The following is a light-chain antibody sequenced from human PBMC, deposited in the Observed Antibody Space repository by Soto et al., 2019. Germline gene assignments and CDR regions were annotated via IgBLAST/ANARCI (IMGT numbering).Light chain of an antibody. Sequence: EIVMTQSPATLSVSPGERATLSCRASQSVSSNLAWYQQKPGQAPRLLIYGASTRATGIPARFSGSGSGREFTLAISSLQSEDFAVYYCQQYNNWLPYTCGQGPKLEIK. CDR2: GAS. CDR1: QSVSSN. CDR3: QQYNNWLPYT. V-gene: IGKV3-15*01. J-gene: IGKJ2*01.